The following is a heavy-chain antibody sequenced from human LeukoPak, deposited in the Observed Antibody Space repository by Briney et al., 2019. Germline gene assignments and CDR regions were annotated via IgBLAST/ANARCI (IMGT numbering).Heavy chain of an antibody. Sequence: GGSLRLSCAVSGFTFSANNMHWVRQAPGKGLEWVTFIDHDGSQKFYADSVKGRFTISRDNSKNALYLHINSLRPEDTAVYYCAKDGGGGTYSFDCWGQGSLVTVSS. J-gene: IGHJ4*02. CDR1: GFTFSANN. V-gene: IGHV3-30*02. CDR3: AKDGGGGTYSFDC. D-gene: IGHD3-16*01. CDR2: IDHDGSQK.